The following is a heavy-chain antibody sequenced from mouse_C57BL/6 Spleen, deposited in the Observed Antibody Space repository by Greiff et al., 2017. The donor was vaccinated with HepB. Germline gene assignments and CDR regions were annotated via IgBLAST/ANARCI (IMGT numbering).Heavy chain of an antibody. J-gene: IGHJ4*01. CDR3: VYSNYVRYAMDY. V-gene: IGHV1-42*01. Sequence: VHVKQSGPELVKPGASVKISCKASGYSFTGYYMNWVKQSPEKSLEWIGEINPSTGGTTYNQKFKAKATLTVDKSSSTAYMQLKSLTSEDSAVYYCVYSNYVRYAMDYWGQGTSVTVSS. CDR2: INPSTGGT. D-gene: IGHD2-5*01. CDR1: GYSFTGYY.